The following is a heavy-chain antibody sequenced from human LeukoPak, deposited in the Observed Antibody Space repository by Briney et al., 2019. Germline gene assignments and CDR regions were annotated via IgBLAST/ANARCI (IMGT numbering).Heavy chain of an antibody. Sequence: GGSLRLSCVASGFTFSSYSMNWVRQAPGKGLEWVSYISSSSSTMYYADSVKGRFTISRDNAKNSLYLQMNSLRDEDTAVYYCARGPTHFPMTWGQGTLVTVSS. CDR3: ARGPTHFPMT. CDR2: ISSSSSTM. D-gene: IGHD2/OR15-2a*01. V-gene: IGHV3-48*02. CDR1: GFTFSSYS. J-gene: IGHJ5*02.